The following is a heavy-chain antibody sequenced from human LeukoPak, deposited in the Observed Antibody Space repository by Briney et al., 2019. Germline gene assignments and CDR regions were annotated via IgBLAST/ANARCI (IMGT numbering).Heavy chain of an antibody. J-gene: IGHJ4*02. V-gene: IGHV3-74*01. Sequence: GGSLRLSCAASGFTFSSYWMHWVRQAPGKGLVWVSRISDGGSTTTYADSVKGRFTISRDNAKDTLYLQMNGLRAEDTAVYYCSRSAYYDGSGNYYDYWGQGTLVTVSS. CDR1: GFTFSSYW. D-gene: IGHD3-22*01. CDR3: SRSAYYDGSGNYYDY. CDR2: ISDGGSTT.